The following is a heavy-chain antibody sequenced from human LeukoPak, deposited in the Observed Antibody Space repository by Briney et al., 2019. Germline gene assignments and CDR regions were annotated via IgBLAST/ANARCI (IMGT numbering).Heavy chain of an antibody. Sequence: GGSLRLSCAASGFTFSDYYMSWIRQAPGKGLEWVSYISSSGSTIYYADSVKGRFTISRDNAKNSLYLQMNSLRDEDTAVYYCARDYYDSSTEGSAHCQHWGQGTLVTVSS. CDR3: ARDYYDSSTEGSAHCQH. J-gene: IGHJ1*01. V-gene: IGHV3-11*04. D-gene: IGHD3-22*01. CDR1: GFTFSDYY. CDR2: ISSSGSTI.